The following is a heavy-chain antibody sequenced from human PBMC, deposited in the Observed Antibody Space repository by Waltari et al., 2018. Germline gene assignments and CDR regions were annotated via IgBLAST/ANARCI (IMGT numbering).Heavy chain of an antibody. Sequence: QVQLVQSGAEVKKPGASVKVSCKASGYTFTGYYMHWVRQAPGQGLEWMGWINPNSGGTNHAQKFQGRVTMTRDTSISTAYMELSRLRSDDTAVYYCARVRAVYGDYGLGYWGQGTLVTVSS. CDR3: ARVRAVYGDYGLGY. J-gene: IGHJ4*02. D-gene: IGHD4-17*01. V-gene: IGHV1-2*02. CDR1: GYTFTGYY. CDR2: INPNSGGT.